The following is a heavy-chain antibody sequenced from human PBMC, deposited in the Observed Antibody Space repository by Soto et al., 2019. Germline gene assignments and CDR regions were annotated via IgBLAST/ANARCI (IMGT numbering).Heavy chain of an antibody. CDR1: GYTFTSYD. Sequence: ASVKVSCKASGYTFTSYDINWVRQATGQGLEWMGWMNPNSGNTGYAQKFQGRVTMTRNTSISTAYMELSSLRSEDTAVYYCARGYNWNSACDPWGQGTLVAVSS. CDR3: ARGYNWNSACDP. CDR2: MNPNSGNT. J-gene: IGHJ5*02. V-gene: IGHV1-8*01. D-gene: IGHD1-7*01.